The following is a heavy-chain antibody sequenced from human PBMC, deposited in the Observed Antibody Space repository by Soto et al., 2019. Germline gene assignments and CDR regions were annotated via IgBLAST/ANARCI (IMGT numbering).Heavy chain of an antibody. Sequence: QVQLQESGPGLVKPSETLSLTCTVSGDSISTYYWSWIRQPPGKGLEWIGYIYYSGSTNYNPSLLSRVTISVDTSKNQFSLKLSSVTAADPAVYYCARFRWGSPYGMDVWGQGTTVTVFS. CDR1: GDSISTYY. V-gene: IGHV4-59*01. D-gene: IGHD2-21*01. CDR2: IYYSGST. J-gene: IGHJ6*02. CDR3: ARFRWGSPYGMDV.